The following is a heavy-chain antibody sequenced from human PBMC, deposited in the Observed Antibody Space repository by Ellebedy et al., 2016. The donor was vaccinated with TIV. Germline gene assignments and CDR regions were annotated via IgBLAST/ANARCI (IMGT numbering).Heavy chain of an antibody. CDR1: GYTFTSYA. CDR3: ARDGTYSGSYGGDY. V-gene: IGHV1-3*01. Sequence: ASVTVSCXASGYTFTSYAMHWVRQAPGQRLEWMGWINAGNGNTKYSQKFQGRVTITRDTSASTAYMELSSLRSEDTAVYYCARDGTYSGSYGGDYWGQGTLVTVSS. J-gene: IGHJ4*02. D-gene: IGHD1-26*01. CDR2: INAGNGNT.